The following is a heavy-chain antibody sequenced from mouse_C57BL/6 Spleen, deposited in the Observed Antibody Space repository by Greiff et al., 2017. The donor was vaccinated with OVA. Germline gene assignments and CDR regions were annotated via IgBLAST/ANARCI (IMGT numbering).Heavy chain of an antibody. J-gene: IGHJ2*01. CDR2: IYPRSGNT. CDR3: ARGGDGSSYFDY. CDR1: GYTFTSYG. Sequence: QVHVKQSGAELARPGASVKLSCKASGYTFTSYGISWVKQRTGQGLEWIGEIYPRSGNTYYNEKFKGKATLTADKSSSTAYMELRSLTSEDSAVYFCARGGDGSSYFDYWGQGTTLTVSS. D-gene: IGHD1-1*01. V-gene: IGHV1-81*01.